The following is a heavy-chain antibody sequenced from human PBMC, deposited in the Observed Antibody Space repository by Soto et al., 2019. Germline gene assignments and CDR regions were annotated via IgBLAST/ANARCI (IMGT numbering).Heavy chain of an antibody. D-gene: IGHD3-22*01. Sequence: QVQLVQSGAEVKKPGSSVKVSCKASGGTFSSYAISWVRQAPGQGLEWMGGIIPIFGTTNYAQKFQGRVTITADESTSTAYMELSSLRSEDTAVYYCARSGSSGYYRTGWFDPWGQGTLVTVSS. J-gene: IGHJ5*02. CDR3: ARSGSSGYYRTGWFDP. CDR1: GGTFSSYA. V-gene: IGHV1-69*01. CDR2: IIPIFGTT.